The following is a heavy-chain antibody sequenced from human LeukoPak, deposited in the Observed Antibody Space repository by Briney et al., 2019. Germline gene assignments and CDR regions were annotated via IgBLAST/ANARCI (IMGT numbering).Heavy chain of an antibody. CDR3: ARERTLTSCYDY. Sequence: ASVTVSCKASGYTFTGYYMHWVRQAPGQGLEWMGWINPNSGGTNYAQKFQGRVTMTMDTSISTAYMELSRLRSDDTAVYYCARERTLTSCYDYWGQGTLVTVSS. CDR1: GYTFTGYY. J-gene: IGHJ4*02. D-gene: IGHD2-2*01. V-gene: IGHV1-2*02. CDR2: INPNSGGT.